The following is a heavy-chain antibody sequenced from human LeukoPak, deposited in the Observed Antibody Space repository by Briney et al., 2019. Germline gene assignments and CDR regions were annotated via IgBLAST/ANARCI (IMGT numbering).Heavy chain of an antibody. CDR2: ISSSGSTI. Sequence: GGSLRLSCAASGFTFSSYEMNRVRQAPGKGLEWVSYISSSGSTIYYADSVKGRFTISRDNAKNSLYLQMNSLRAEDTAVYYCARVMYSSGWYGNDAFDIWGQGTMVTVSS. D-gene: IGHD6-19*01. V-gene: IGHV3-48*03. CDR1: GFTFSSYE. J-gene: IGHJ3*02. CDR3: ARVMYSSGWYGNDAFDI.